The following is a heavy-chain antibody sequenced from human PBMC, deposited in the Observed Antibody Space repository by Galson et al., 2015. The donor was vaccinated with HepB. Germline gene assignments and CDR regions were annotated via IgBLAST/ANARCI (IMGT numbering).Heavy chain of an antibody. CDR3: ARAGSSSWYFDL. CDR2: IYYSGST. J-gene: IGHJ2*01. CDR1: GGSVSSATYY. Sequence: ETLSLTCAVSGGSVSSATYYWSWIRQPPGKGLEYLGYIYYSGSTNYNPSLKSRVTISIDTSKNQFSLKVRSVTAADTAVYYCARAGSSSWYFDLWGRGTLVTVSS. V-gene: IGHV4-61*01. D-gene: IGHD6-13*01.